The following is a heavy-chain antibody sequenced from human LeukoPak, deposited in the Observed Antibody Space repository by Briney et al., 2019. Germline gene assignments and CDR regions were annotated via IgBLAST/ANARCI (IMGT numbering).Heavy chain of an antibody. CDR2: IYWDDDK. V-gene: IGHV2-5*02. CDR3: AHRRGGPGYGGYGYYFVN. J-gene: IGHJ4*02. D-gene: IGHD5-12*01. Sequence: ESGPTLVKPTQTLTLTCTFSGFSLSTSGVGVGWIRQPPGKALEWLALIYWDDDKRYSPSLKSRLTITKDTSKNQVVLTMTNMDPVDTATYYCAHRRGGPGYGGYGYYFVNWGQGTLVTVSS. CDR1: GFSLSTSGVG.